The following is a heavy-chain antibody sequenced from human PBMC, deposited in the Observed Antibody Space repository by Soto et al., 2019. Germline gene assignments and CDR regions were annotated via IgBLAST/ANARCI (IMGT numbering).Heavy chain of an antibody. CDR1: GGTFSSYT. Sequence: QVQLVQSGAEVKKPGSSVKVSCKASGGTFSSYTISWMRQAPGQGLEWMGRIIPILGIANYAQKFQGRVTITADKSTSTAYTELSTLRAEDTPVYYWALEYCSSTSCDRDYWGQGTLVSVSS. CDR2: IIPILGIA. D-gene: IGHD2-2*02. CDR3: ALEYCSSTSCDRDY. J-gene: IGHJ4*02. V-gene: IGHV1-69*02.